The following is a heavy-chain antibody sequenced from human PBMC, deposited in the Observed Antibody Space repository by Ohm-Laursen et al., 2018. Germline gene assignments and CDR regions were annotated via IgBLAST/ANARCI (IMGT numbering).Heavy chain of an antibody. J-gene: IGHJ3*02. V-gene: IGHV3-23*01. CDR2: ISGSGANT. CDR3: ARESRGLDDAFDI. D-gene: IGHD4-17*01. Sequence: SLRLSCSASGFTFSTYAMSWVRQAPGKGLEWVSIISGSGANTYYVDSVKGRFTISRDNARNSLFLQMNSLRVEDTAVYYCARESRGLDDAFDIWGQGTMVTVSS. CDR1: GFTFSTYA.